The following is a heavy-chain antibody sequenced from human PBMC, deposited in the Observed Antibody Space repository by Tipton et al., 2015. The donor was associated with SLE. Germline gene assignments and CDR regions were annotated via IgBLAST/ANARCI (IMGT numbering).Heavy chain of an antibody. Sequence: TLSLTCIVSRESINDYYWNWIRQPPGKGLEWIGYVYYSGIAHYNPFLEGRVTISADRSKNQISLRLTSVTAADTAVYYCARAGGSGWPQHDYWGPGTLVTVSS. CDR1: RESINDYY. CDR2: VYYSGIA. CDR3: ARAGGSGWPQHDY. V-gene: IGHV4-59*12. J-gene: IGHJ4*02. D-gene: IGHD6-19*01.